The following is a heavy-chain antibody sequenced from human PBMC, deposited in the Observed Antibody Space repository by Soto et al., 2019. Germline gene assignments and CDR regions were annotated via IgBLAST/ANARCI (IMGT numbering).Heavy chain of an antibody. J-gene: IGHJ3*02. V-gene: IGHV1-18*01. D-gene: IGHD2-2*01. CDR1: GYTFTSYG. Sequence: QVQLVQSGAEVKKPGASVKVSCKASGYTFTSYGISWVRQAPGQGLEWMGWISAYNGNTNYAQKLQGRVTMTTDTPTSTAYMELRSLRSDDTAVYYCAREFEVVPAAITAFDIWGQGTMVTVSS. CDR2: ISAYNGNT. CDR3: AREFEVVPAAITAFDI.